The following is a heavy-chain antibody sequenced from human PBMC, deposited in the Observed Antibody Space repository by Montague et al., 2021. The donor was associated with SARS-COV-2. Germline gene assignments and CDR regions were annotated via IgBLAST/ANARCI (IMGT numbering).Heavy chain of an antibody. CDR2: IFHSGNT. V-gene: IGHV4-31*03. CDR1: GASLSSGGYF. CDR3: ARVVSLGDNYNYFDY. D-gene: IGHD5-24*01. J-gene: IGHJ4*02. Sequence: TLSLTCSVSGASLSSGGYFWAWVRQLPGKDLEWIGYIFHSGNTYSXPSLKSRVIISQDTSDNHLFLTLMSVTAADAADYYCARVVSLGDNYNYFDYWGQGTLVTVSS.